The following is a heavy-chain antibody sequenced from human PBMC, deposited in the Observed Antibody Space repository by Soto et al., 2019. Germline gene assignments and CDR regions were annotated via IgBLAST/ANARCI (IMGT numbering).Heavy chain of an antibody. CDR1: GGTFSRYT. D-gene: IGHD2-8*02. V-gene: IGHV1-69*02. CDR3: ARHFTGVLVLGTSPPGGDNFGWDV. CDR2: IIPIVDIP. J-gene: IGHJ6*02. Sequence: QVQLVQSGAEVKKPGSSVKVSCKASGGTFSRYTFTWVRQAPGQGLEWMGRIIPIVDIPNYAQKFQGRVTITADKSPSTAYMELSRLTSDDTAVYYCARHFTGVLVLGTSPPGGDNFGWDVWGQGTTVSVS.